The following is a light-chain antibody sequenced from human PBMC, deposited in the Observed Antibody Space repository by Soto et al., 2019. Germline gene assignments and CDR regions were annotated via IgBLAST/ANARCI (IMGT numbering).Light chain of an antibody. J-gene: IGLJ2*01. CDR2: DVN. Sequence: QSALTQPPSASGSPGQSVTISCTGTSSDVGAYIFVSWYQQHPGKAPKLMVYDVNRRPPGVPDRFFGSKSGNTASLTISGLQAEDEADYYCSSYTSNSTVVFGGGTKLTVL. V-gene: IGLV2-8*01. CDR1: SSDVGAYIF. CDR3: SSYTSNSTVV.